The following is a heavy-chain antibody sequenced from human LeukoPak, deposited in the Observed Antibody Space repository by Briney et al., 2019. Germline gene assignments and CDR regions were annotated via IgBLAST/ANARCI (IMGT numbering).Heavy chain of an antibody. CDR3: ARDTHEYGSGSYYDDTFDS. CDR1: GGSMIDHY. V-gene: IGHV4-59*11. Sequence: SETLSLTCTVSGGSMIDHYWSWVRQPPGKGLEWVGYMHHSGKANSNPSLKCRVTISVDTSKNQVSLKLSSVTAADTAVYYCARDTHEYGSGSYYDDTFDSWGQGTLVTVSS. CDR2: MHHSGKA. J-gene: IGHJ3*02. D-gene: IGHD3-10*01.